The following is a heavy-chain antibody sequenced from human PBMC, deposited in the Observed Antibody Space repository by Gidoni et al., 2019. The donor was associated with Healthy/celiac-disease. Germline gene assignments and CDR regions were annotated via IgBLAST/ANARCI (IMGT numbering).Heavy chain of an antibody. D-gene: IGHD4-17*01. Sequence: GGGVVQPGRSLRLSCAASGFTFSSYAMHWVRQAPGKGLEWVAVISYDGSNKYYADSVKGRFTISRDNSKNTLYLQMNSLRAEDTAVYYCARGGRGRAPSYGFDRCVDYWGQGTLVTVSS. CDR1: GFTFSSYA. J-gene: IGHJ4*02. CDR3: ARGGRGRAPSYGFDRCVDY. CDR2: ISYDGSNK. V-gene: IGHV3-30-3*01.